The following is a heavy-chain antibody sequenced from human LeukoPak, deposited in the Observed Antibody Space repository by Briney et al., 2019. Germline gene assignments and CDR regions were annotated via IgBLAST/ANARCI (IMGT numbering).Heavy chain of an antibody. V-gene: IGHV3-7*01. Sequence: GGSLRPSCAASGFTFTNYWMSWVRQAPGKGLEWVANIKHDGSETYYVDSVKGRFTISRDNSKNSQYLQLNSLRAEDAAVYYCASANGDYARGGFDYWCQGTLVTVSS. D-gene: IGHD4-17*01. CDR1: GFTFTNYW. CDR3: ASANGDYARGGFDY. CDR2: IKHDGSET. J-gene: IGHJ4*02.